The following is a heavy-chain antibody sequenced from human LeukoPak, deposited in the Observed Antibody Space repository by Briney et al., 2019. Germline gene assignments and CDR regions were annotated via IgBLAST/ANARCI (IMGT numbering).Heavy chain of an antibody. CDR3: ARDYSSSWYGTGEYYFDY. J-gene: IGHJ4*02. V-gene: IGHV6-1*01. Sequence: SQTLSLTCAISGDSVSSNSAAWNWIRQSPSRGLEWLGRTYYRSKWYNDYAVSVKSRITINPDTSKNQFSLQLNSVTPEDTAVYHCARDYSSSWYGTGEYYFDYWGQGTLVTVSS. CDR2: TYYRSKWYN. D-gene: IGHD6-13*01. CDR1: GDSVSSNSAA.